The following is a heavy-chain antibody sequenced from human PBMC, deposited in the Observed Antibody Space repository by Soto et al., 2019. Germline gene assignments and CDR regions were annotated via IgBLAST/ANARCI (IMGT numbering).Heavy chain of an antibody. CDR1: GGSFSRNYY. Sequence: QVQLQESGPGLVKPSGTLSLTCDVSGGSFSRNYYWSWVRQPPGKGLEWIGEIYDSGTTNYNPSLKSRVTISVDKSKDHFSLKLTSVTAAATAVYFCARGGGLGIRWYEGGFDSWGQGTLVTVSS. J-gene: IGHJ4*02. CDR3: ARGGGLGIRWYEGGFDS. CDR2: IYDSGTT. D-gene: IGHD6-13*01. V-gene: IGHV4-4*02.